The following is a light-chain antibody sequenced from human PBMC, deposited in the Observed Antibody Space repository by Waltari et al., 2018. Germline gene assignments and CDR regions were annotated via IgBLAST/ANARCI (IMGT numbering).Light chain of an antibody. V-gene: IGLV2-11*01. Sequence: QSALTQPRSVSGSHGQSVTISCTGTSSDVGTYHYVSWHQQHPGQAPKLIIFDVSKRPSGVPDRFSGSKSGDTASLTISGLQAEDEADYYCCSYTVSNTLLFGGGTKLTVL. CDR1: SSDVGTYHY. J-gene: IGLJ3*02. CDR3: CSYTVSNTLL. CDR2: DVS.